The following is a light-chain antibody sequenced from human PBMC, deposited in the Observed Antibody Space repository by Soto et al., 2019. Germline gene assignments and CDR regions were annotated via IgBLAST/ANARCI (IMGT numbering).Light chain of an antibody. Sequence: QSALTQPASVSGSPGQSITISCTGNSSDVGGYNYVSWYQQYPGKAPKLMIYDVSNRPSGVSNRFSGSKSGNTASLTISGLQAEDETDYYCSSYTISNTLVFGSGTKLTVL. CDR1: SSDVGGYNY. CDR2: DVS. J-gene: IGLJ1*01. CDR3: SSYTISNTLV. V-gene: IGLV2-14*01.